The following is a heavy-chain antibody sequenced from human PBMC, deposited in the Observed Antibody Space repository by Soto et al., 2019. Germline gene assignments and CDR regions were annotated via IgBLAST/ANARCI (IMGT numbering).Heavy chain of an antibody. J-gene: IGHJ4*02. CDR2: IYPGDSDT. Sequence: GESLKISCKGSGYSFTSYWIGWVRQMPGKGLERMGIIYPGDSDTRYSPSFQGQVTISADKSISTAYLQWSSLKASDTAMYYCARGTTVVTHRFDYWGQGTLVTVSS. CDR1: GYSFTSYW. CDR3: ARGTTVVTHRFDY. V-gene: IGHV5-51*01. D-gene: IGHD4-17*01.